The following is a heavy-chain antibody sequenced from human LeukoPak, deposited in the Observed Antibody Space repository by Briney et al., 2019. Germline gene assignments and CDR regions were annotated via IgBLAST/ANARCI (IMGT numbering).Heavy chain of an antibody. CDR1: GGSISSYY. Sequence: SETLSLTCTVSGGSISSYYWSWIRQPPGKGLEWIGYIYYSGDTNYNPSLKSRVTISVDTSKNQFSLRLTSVTAADTAVYYCARSFAYYYYDNSGTWDAFDIWGQGTMVTVSS. V-gene: IGHV4-59*01. D-gene: IGHD3-22*01. J-gene: IGHJ3*02. CDR2: IYYSGDT. CDR3: ARSFAYYYYDNSGTWDAFDI.